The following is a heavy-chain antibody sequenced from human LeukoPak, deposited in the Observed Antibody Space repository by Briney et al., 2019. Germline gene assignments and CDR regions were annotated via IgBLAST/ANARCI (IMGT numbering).Heavy chain of an antibody. D-gene: IGHD3-16*01. CDR2: IYYSGST. CDR1: GGSISSYY. J-gene: IGHJ4*02. V-gene: IGHV4-59*03. CDR3: ATLPLWGPRRVFDL. Sequence: SETLSLTCNVSGGSISSYYWSWIRQPPGKGLEWIGYIYYSGSTNYNPSLKSRVAISGDTARNQFSLKLSSVTAAGTAVYYWATLPLWGPRRVFDLWGQGIPVTVSS.